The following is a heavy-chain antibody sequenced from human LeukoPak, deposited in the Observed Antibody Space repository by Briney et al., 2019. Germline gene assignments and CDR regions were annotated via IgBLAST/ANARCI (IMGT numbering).Heavy chain of an antibody. Sequence: GRSLRLSCAASGFTFSSYGMHWVRQAPGKGLEWVAVISYDGSNKYYADSVKGRFTISRDNSKNTLCLQMNSLRAEDTAVYYCAKGDSPHRFFDWYPSYYYYYGMDVWGKGTTVTVSS. CDR2: ISYDGSNK. J-gene: IGHJ6*04. V-gene: IGHV3-30*18. D-gene: IGHD3-9*01. CDR1: GFTFSSYG. CDR3: AKGDSPHRFFDWYPSYYYYYGMDV.